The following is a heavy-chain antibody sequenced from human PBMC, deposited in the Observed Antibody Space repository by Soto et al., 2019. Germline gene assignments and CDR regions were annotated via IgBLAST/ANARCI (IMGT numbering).Heavy chain of an antibody. CDR2: IYYSGST. J-gene: IGHJ5*02. CDR1: GGSISSGGYY. D-gene: IGHD3-10*01. CDR3: ARDRVRAEGSASDNWFDP. Sequence: SETLSLTCTVSGGSISSGGYYWSWIRQHPGKGLEWIGYIYYSGSTYYNPSLKSRVTISVDTSKNQFSLKLSSVTAADTAVYYCARDRVRAEGSASDNWFDPWGQGTLVTVSS. V-gene: IGHV4-31*03.